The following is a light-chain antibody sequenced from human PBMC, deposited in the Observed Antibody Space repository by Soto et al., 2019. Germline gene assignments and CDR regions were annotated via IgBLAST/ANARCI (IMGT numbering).Light chain of an antibody. J-gene: IGKJ1*01. Sequence: DIVMTQSPATLSVSPGERATLSCRASQSVSSSYLAWYQQKPGQAPRLLIYGASSRATGIPARFSGSGSGTEFTLTISSLQSEDFAVYYCQQYNNWPPWTFGQGTKVDI. CDR2: GAS. CDR1: QSVSSSY. V-gene: IGKV3-15*01. CDR3: QQYNNWPPWT.